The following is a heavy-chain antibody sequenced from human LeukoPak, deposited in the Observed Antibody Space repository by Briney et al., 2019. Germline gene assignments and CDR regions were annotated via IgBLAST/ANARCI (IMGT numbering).Heavy chain of an antibody. CDR1: GGSFSGYY. CDR3: ARGGRLLTDY. CDR2: INHSGST. Sequence: PSETLSLTCAVYGGSFSGYYWSWIRQPPGKGLEWIGEINHSGSTNYNPSLKSRVTISVDTSKNQFSLKLSSVTAADTAVYYCARGGRLLTDYWGQGTLVTVSS. J-gene: IGHJ4*02. V-gene: IGHV4-34*01. D-gene: IGHD6-25*01.